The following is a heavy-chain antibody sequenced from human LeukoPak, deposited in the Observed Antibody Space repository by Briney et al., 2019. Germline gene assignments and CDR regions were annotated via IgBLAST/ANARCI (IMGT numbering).Heavy chain of an antibody. CDR3: ARHSRGVRYFDWLHRGIDY. CDR1: GGSISSSSYY. D-gene: IGHD3-9*01. J-gene: IGHJ4*02. V-gene: IGHV4-39*01. CDR2: INHSGST. Sequence: SETLSLTCTVSGGSISSSSYYWGWIRQPPGKGLEWIGEINHSGSTNYNPSLKSRVTISVDTSKNQFSLKLSSVTAADTAVYYCARHSRGVRYFDWLHRGIDYWGQGTLVTVSS.